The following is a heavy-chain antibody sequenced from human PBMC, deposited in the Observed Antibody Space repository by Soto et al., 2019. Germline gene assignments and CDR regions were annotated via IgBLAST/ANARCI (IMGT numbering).Heavy chain of an antibody. CDR3: ATGAYIAAAAPLYY. Sequence: PGGSLILSWAASGFTFSSDSMHWVRQAPGKGLEWVAVISYDGGNKYYADSVKGRFTISRDNSKNTLYLQMNSLRAEDTAVYYCATGAYIAAAAPLYYWGQGTLVTVSS. J-gene: IGHJ4*02. CDR2: ISYDGGNK. CDR1: GFTFSSDS. D-gene: IGHD6-13*01. V-gene: IGHV3-30-3*01.